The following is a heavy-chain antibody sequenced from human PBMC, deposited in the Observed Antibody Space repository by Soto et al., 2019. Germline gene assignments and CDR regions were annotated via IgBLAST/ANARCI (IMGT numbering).Heavy chain of an antibody. D-gene: IGHD4-17*01. J-gene: IGHJ2*01. V-gene: IGHV3-64*01. Sequence: GGSLRFSCAASGFTCSSYAMHWVRQAPGKGLEYVSAISSNGGSTYYANSVKGRFTISRDNSKNTLYLQMGSLRAEDMAVYYCAKTSMTTVTINWYFDLWGRGTLVTVSS. CDR2: ISSNGGST. CDR1: GFTCSSYA. CDR3: AKTSMTTVTINWYFDL.